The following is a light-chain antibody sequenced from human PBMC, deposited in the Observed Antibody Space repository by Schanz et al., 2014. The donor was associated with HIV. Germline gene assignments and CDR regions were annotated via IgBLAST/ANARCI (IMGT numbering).Light chain of an antibody. CDR1: SSNIGAGYD. Sequence: QSVLTQPPSVSGAPGQRVTVSCTGSSSNIGAGYDVHWYQHRPGSAPKLLLYGNTNRPAGVPDRFSGSKSGTSASLAITGLQSEDEADYYCAAWDHSLNAQYVFGSGTKLTVL. V-gene: IGLV1-40*01. CDR2: GNT. CDR3: AAWDHSLNAQYV. J-gene: IGLJ1*01.